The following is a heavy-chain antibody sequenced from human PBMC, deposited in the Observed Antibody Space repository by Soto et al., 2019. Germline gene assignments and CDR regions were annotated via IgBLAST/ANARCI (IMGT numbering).Heavy chain of an antibody. CDR3: AKDRGWSSADLEY. V-gene: IGHV3-7*01. J-gene: IGHJ4*02. Sequence: EVQLVESGGGLVQPGGSLRLSCTASGFTFSDSWMTWVRQAPGKGLEWVARIKPDESEKKYADSVKGRFSISRDNAKNSMYLQMSSLRVEDTAVYYCAKDRGWSSADLEYWGQGTLVTVSS. D-gene: IGHD6-19*01. CDR2: IKPDESEK. CDR1: GFTFSDSW.